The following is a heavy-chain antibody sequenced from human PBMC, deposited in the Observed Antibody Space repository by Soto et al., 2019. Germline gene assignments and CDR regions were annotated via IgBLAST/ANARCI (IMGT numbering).Heavy chain of an antibody. CDR3: ARDRVAAAGTGHYYYYYGMDV. CDR1: GFTFSSYA. J-gene: IGHJ6*02. V-gene: IGHV3-30-3*01. CDR2: ISYDGSNK. Sequence: QVQLVESGGGVVQPGRSLRLSCAASGFTFSSYAMHWVRQAPGKGLEWVAVISYDGSNKYYADSVKGRFTISRDNSKNTLYLQMNSLRAEDTAVYYCARDRVAAAGTGHYYYYYGMDVWGQGTTVTVSS. D-gene: IGHD6-13*01.